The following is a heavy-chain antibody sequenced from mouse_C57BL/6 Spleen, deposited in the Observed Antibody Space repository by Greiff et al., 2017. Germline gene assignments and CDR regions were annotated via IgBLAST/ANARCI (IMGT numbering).Heavy chain of an antibody. Sequence: QVQLQQPGAELVRPGSSVKLSCKASGYTFTSYWMDWVKQRPGQGLEWIGNIYPSDSETHYNQKFKDKATLTVDKSSSTAYMQLSSLTSEDSAVYYCARGGVYYYAMDYWGQGTSVTVSS. J-gene: IGHJ4*01. CDR3: ARGGVYYYAMDY. CDR1: GYTFTSYW. V-gene: IGHV1-61*01. CDR2: IYPSDSET.